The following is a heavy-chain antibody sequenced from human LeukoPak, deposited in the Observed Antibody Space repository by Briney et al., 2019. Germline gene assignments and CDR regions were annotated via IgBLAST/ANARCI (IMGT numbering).Heavy chain of an antibody. CDR3: ARQNADKSPYFDY. Sequence: GESLKISRKGSGYSFTSYWIGWVRQVPGKGLEWVGIIYPGDSDTRYSPSFQGQVTISADKSISTAYLQWSGLKASDTAMYYCARQNADKSPYFDYWGQGTLVTVSS. CDR1: GYSFTSYW. V-gene: IGHV5-51*01. J-gene: IGHJ4*02. CDR2: IYPGDSDT.